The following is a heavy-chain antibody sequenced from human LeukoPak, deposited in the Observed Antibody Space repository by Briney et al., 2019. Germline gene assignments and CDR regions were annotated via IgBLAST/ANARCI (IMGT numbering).Heavy chain of an antibody. D-gene: IGHD6-19*01. Sequence: SETLSLTCTVSGGSIGSYYWSWIRQPPGKGLEWIGYIYYSGSTNYNPSLKSRVTISVDTSKNQFSLKLSSVTAADTAVYYCASGYSSGWIDYWGQGTLVTVSS. V-gene: IGHV4-59*08. CDR2: IYYSGST. J-gene: IGHJ4*02. CDR1: GGSIGSYY. CDR3: ASGYSSGWIDY.